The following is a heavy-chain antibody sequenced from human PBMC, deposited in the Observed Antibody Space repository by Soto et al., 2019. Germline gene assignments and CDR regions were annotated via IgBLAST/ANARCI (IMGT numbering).Heavy chain of an antibody. CDR3: ARDGVAARPADAFDI. CDR2: IYSGGST. CDR1: GFTVSSNY. Sequence: GGSLRLSCAASGFTVSSNYMSWVRQAPGKGLEWVSVIYSGGSTYYADSVKGRFTISRDNSKNTLYLQMNSLRAEDTAVYYCARDGVAARPADAFDIWGQGTMVTVSS. D-gene: IGHD6-6*01. J-gene: IGHJ3*02. V-gene: IGHV3-66*01.